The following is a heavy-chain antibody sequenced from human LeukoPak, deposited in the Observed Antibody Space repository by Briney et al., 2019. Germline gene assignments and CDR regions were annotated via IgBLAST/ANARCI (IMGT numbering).Heavy chain of an antibody. D-gene: IGHD3-3*01. CDR3: ARSGGFGVVTYYFDY. CDR2: IKWNGGST. CDR1: GFTFADYG. J-gene: IGHJ4*02. V-gene: IGHV3-20*04. Sequence: GGSLRPSCAASGFTFADYGMSWGRHGPGKGLEWVSGIKWNGGSTAYGVSVKGRFTISRDNAKNSLYLQMNSLRAEDTALYYCARSGGFGVVTYYFDYWGQGTLVTVSS.